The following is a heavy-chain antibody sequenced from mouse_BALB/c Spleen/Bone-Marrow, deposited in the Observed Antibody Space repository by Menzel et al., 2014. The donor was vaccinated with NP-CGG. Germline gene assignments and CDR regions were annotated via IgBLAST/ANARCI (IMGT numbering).Heavy chain of an antibody. J-gene: IGHJ4*01. Sequence: EVKLVESGGGLVQPKGSLKLSCAASGFTFXTNAMNWVRQAPGKGLEWVARIRSKSNNYATYYADSVKDRFTISRDDSQSMLYLQMNNLKTEDTAMYYCVRGFGLVYWGQGTSVTVSS. V-gene: IGHV10S3*01. CDR2: IRSKSNNYAT. D-gene: IGHD2-10*02. CDR1: GFTFXTNA. CDR3: VRGFGLVY.